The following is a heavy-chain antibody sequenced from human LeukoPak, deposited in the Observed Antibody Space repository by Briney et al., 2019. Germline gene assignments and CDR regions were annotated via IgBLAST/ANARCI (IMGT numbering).Heavy chain of an antibody. J-gene: IGHJ6*03. CDR1: GFTFSTYG. CDR2: IWYDGTNK. V-gene: IGHV3-33*01. D-gene: IGHD5-12*01. Sequence: GRSLRLSCAASGFTFSTYGMEWVRQAPGKGLEWVALIWYDGTNKYYIDSVKGRFTISRDNSKNTLYLQMNSLRAEDTAVYYCARAGGNSGYDNYYYMDVWGKGTTVTVSS. CDR3: ARAGGNSGYDNYYYMDV.